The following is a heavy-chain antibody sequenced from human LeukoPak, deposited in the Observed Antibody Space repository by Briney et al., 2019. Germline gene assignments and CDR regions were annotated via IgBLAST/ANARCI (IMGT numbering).Heavy chain of an antibody. Sequence: GGSLRLSCAASGFTFSGSAMHWVRQAPGKGLEWVAFIRYDGSNKYYADSVKGRFTISRDNSKNTLYLQMNSLRAEDTAVYYCAKEDSAYYYGSGSYPFDYWGQGTLVTVSS. V-gene: IGHV3-30*02. D-gene: IGHD3-10*01. CDR1: GFTFSGSA. J-gene: IGHJ4*02. CDR3: AKEDSAYYYGSGSYPFDY. CDR2: IRYDGSNK.